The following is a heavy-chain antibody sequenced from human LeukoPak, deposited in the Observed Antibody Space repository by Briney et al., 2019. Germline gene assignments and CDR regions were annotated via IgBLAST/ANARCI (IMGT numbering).Heavy chain of an antibody. D-gene: IGHD2-15*01. Sequence: GSSVKVSCKASGGTFSSYAISWVRQAPGQGLEWMGWINTNTGNPTSAQGFTGRFVFSLDTSVSTAYPQISSLKAEDTAVYYCARDGRVRYCSGGGCSYYYYMDVWGKGTTVTVSS. CDR1: GGTFSSYA. CDR3: ARDGRVRYCSGGGCSYYYYMDV. J-gene: IGHJ6*03. CDR2: INTNTGNP. V-gene: IGHV7-4-1*02.